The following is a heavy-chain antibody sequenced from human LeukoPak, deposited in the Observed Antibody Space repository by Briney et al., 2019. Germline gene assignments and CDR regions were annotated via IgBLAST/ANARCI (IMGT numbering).Heavy chain of an antibody. V-gene: IGHV4-59*01. CDR1: GGSISSYY. CDR2: IYYSGST. J-gene: IGHJ5*02. D-gene: IGHD1-26*01. CDR3: AREGSLAWDWFDP. Sequence: SETLSLTCTVSGGSISSYYWSWIRHPPGKGLEWIGYIYYSGSTNYNPSLKSRVTISVDTSKNQFSLKLSSVTAADTAVYYCAREGSLAWDWFDPWGQGTLVTVSS.